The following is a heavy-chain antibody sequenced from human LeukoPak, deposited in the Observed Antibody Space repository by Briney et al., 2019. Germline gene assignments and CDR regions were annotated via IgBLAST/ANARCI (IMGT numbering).Heavy chain of an antibody. CDR3: ASTIHGSTSDSEGYYPKWFDP. Sequence: GGSLRLSCSASPSVFSRLTMNWFRQSPGKGLEWVSSISTSSNYIFYSDSVKGRFNISRDNTKNSLFLDMTTLRDEDTAVYYCASTIHGSTSDSEGYYPKWFDPWGQGTVVTVSS. CDR1: PSVFSRLT. CDR2: ISTSSNYI. V-gene: IGHV3-21*01. J-gene: IGHJ5*01. D-gene: IGHD3-3*01.